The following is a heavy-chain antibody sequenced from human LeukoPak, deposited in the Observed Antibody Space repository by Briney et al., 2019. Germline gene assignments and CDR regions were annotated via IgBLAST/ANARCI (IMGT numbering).Heavy chain of an antibody. V-gene: IGHV1-8*01. J-gene: IGHJ3*02. Sequence: ASVKVSCKASGYTFTSYDFNWVRQATGQRPERMGWMSPNSGDTGYAQKFQDRVTMTRNTSISTAYMELSSLRSDDAAVYYCARDRDASGNHPDASDIWGHGTMVTVSS. CDR2: MSPNSGDT. D-gene: IGHD1-14*01. CDR1: GYTFTSYD. CDR3: ARDRDASGNHPDASDI.